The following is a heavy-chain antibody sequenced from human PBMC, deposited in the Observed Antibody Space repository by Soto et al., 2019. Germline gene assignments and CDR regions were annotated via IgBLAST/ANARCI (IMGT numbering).Heavy chain of an antibody. V-gene: IGHV1-58*01. Sequence: GASLKVSCKASGFTFTSSAVQWVRQARGQRHEWIGWIVVGSGNTNYAQKFQERVTITRDMSTSTAYMELSSLRSEDTAVYYCAADVYYYDSSGYYSGAFDVWGRGTMVTVSS. CDR1: GFTFTSSA. CDR3: AADVYYYDSSGYYSGAFDV. J-gene: IGHJ3*01. D-gene: IGHD3-22*01. CDR2: IVVGSGNT.